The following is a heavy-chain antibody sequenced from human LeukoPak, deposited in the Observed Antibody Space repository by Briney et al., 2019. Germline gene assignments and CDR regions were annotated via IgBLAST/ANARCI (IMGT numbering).Heavy chain of an antibody. CDR2: ISSDGSNK. D-gene: IGHD1-26*01. CDR3: AKRYSVDWYYFDY. J-gene: IGHJ4*02. Sequence: GRSLRLSCAASGFTFGSYGMHWVRQAPGKGLEWVAVISSDGSNKYYADSVKGRFTISRDNSKNTLYLQMNSLRADDTAVYYCAKRYSVDWYYFDYWGQGTLVTVSS. V-gene: IGHV3-30*18. CDR1: GFTFGSYG.